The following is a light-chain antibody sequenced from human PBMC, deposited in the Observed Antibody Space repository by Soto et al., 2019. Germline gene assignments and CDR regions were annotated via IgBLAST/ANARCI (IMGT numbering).Light chain of an antibody. Sequence: DIQMTQSPSSLSASVVDRVTITCRASQSISSYLNWYQQKPGKAPKLLIYAASSLQSGVPSRFSGSGSGTDFTLTISSLQPEDFATYYCQQSYSTPPTFGQGTKVDNK. V-gene: IGKV1-39*01. J-gene: IGKJ1*01. CDR1: QSISSY. CDR2: AAS. CDR3: QQSYSTPPT.